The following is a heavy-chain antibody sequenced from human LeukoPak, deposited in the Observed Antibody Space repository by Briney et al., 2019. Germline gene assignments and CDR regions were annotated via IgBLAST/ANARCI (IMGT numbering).Heavy chain of an antibody. D-gene: IGHD5-12*01. CDR1: GFTFSSYS. CDR3: AKASGYLAVGRYYFDY. J-gene: IGHJ4*02. CDR2: ISSTSSYI. V-gene: IGHV3-21*04. Sequence: GGSLRLSCAASGFTFSSYSMNWVRQAPGKGLEWVSSISSTSSYIYYADSVKSRFTISRDNAKNSLYLQMNSLRAEDTAVYYCAKASGYLAVGRYYFDYWGQGTLVTVSS.